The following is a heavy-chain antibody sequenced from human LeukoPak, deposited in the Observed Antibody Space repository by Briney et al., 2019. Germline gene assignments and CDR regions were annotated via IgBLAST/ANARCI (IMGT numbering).Heavy chain of an antibody. D-gene: IGHD2-15*01. Sequence: LGTLSLTRLVYVGSLSSYFWSWLRQPPGKGLEWIGYIYYSGSTNYNPSLKSRVTMSVDTSQGQFSLRLSSATAADTAVYYCARFRGTSSWHQEVFDYWGQGAPVTVSS. CDR1: VGSLSSYF. CDR2: IYYSGST. V-gene: IGHV4-59*08. CDR3: ARFRGTSSWHQEVFDY. J-gene: IGHJ4*02.